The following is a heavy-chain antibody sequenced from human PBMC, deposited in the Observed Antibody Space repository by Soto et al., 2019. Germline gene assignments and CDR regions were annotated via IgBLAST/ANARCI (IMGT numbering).Heavy chain of an antibody. CDR3: GRRIGEGYGGTYAFAY. Sequence: GASVKVSCKTSGGTFNNYASSWVRQTPGQGLEWMGGIFPLFGTTNYAQKFEDRVTITADKSTGTVYMELRSLKYEDTAVYYCGRRIGEGYGGTYAFAYWGQGTLVTVST. D-gene: IGHD1-26*01. CDR2: IFPLFGTT. J-gene: IGHJ4*02. CDR1: GGTFNNYA. V-gene: IGHV1-69*06.